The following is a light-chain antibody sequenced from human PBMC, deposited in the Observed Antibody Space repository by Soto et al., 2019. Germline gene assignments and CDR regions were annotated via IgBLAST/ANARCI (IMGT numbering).Light chain of an antibody. V-gene: IGLV2-14*03. Sequence: QSALTQPASVSGSPGQSVTISCTGTSSDLGGYRYVSWYQQRPGKAPKLMIHDVTNRPSGVSDRFSGSKSGNTASLTICGLHAEDEDYYYCTSYTSDSSVIFGGGTKLTVL. CDR2: DVT. CDR1: SSDLGGYRY. J-gene: IGLJ2*01. CDR3: TSYTSDSSVI.